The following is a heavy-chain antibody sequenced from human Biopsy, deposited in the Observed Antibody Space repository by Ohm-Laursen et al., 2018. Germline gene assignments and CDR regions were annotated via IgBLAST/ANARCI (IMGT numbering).Heavy chain of an antibody. CDR2: IDPEHGET. CDR1: EYTLTELS. D-gene: IGHD3-3*01. J-gene: IGHJ6*02. V-gene: IGHV1-24*01. CDR3: CCRSPFGVVIRSKKYFYDGMDV. Sequence: GASVKVSCKVSEYTLTELSIHWVRQAPGEGLEWMGGIDPEHGETLYAQKFQGRVTMTEDTSTDTAHMEQSSLRSEDTAVYYCCCRSPFGVVIRSKKYFYDGMDVWGQGTTVTVSS.